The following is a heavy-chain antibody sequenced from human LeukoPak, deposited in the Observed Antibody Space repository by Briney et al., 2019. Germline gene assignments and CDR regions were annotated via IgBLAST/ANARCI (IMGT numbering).Heavy chain of an antibody. Sequence: SQTLSLTCTVSGGSISSGGYYWSWIRQHPGKGLEWIGYIYYSGSTYYNPSLKSRVTISVDTSKNQSSLKLSSVTAADTAVYYCARTLRTIGAFDIWGQGTMVTVSS. CDR2: IYYSGST. CDR1: GGSISSGGYY. J-gene: IGHJ3*02. V-gene: IGHV4-31*03. CDR3: ARTLRTIGAFDI. D-gene: IGHD4/OR15-4a*01.